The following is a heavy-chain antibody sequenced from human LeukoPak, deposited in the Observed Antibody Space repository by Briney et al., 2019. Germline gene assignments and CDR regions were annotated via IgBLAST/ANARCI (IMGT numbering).Heavy chain of an antibody. CDR2: VSGSGGST. V-gene: IGHV3-23*01. D-gene: IGHD5-12*01. J-gene: IGHJ4*02. CDR1: GFTFSSYA. CDR3: AKDLDIVATITGN. Sequence: SGRSLRLSCAASGFTFSSYAMSWVRQAPGKGLEWVSGVSGSGGSTYYADSVKGRFTISRDNSKNTLYLQMNSLRAEDTAVYYCAKDLDIVATITGNWGQGTLVTVSS.